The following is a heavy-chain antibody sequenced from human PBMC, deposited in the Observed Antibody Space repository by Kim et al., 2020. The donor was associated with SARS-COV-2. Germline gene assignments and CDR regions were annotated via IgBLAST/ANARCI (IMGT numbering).Heavy chain of an antibody. J-gene: IGHJ6*02. CDR3: ARFRSFYYYFDMDV. Sequence: ASVKVSCKASGYTFTNYGLTWVRHATGQGLEWMGWINTNTGNPTSAQGFTGRFVFSLDTSVSTAYLLISSLKAEDTAVYYCARFRSFYYYFDMDVWGQGTTDTVSS. CDR1: GYTFTNYG. V-gene: IGHV7-4-1*02. CDR2: INTNTGNP.